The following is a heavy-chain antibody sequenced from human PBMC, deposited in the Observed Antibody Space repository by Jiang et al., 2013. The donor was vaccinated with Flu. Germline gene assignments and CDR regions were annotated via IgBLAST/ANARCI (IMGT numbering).Heavy chain of an antibody. Sequence: VQLVESGGVVVQPGGSLRLSCAASGFTFDDYTMHWVRQAPGKGLEWVSLISWDGGSTYYADSVKGRFTISRDNSKNSLYLQMNSLRTEDTALYYCAKDIWDAFGGVIGCPDYWGQGTLVTVSS. D-gene: IGHD3-16*02. CDR3: AKDIWDAFGGVIGCPDY. CDR1: GFTFDDYT. V-gene: IGHV3-43*01. CDR2: ISWDGGST. J-gene: IGHJ4*02.